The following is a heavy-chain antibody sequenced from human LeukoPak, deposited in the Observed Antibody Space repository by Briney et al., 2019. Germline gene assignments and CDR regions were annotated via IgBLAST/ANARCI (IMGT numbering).Heavy chain of an antibody. CDR3: AIAATGHPGRVDY. CDR1: GFTLSNYD. Sequence: GSLRLSCVASGFTLSNYDMHWVRQVTGKGLEWVSAIGTAGDTYYPDSVKGRFTISREDAKNSLYLQMSSLRAADTAVYFCAIAATGHPGRVDYWGQGTLVTVSS. J-gene: IGHJ4*02. D-gene: IGHD3-10*01. V-gene: IGHV3-13*04. CDR2: IGTAGDT.